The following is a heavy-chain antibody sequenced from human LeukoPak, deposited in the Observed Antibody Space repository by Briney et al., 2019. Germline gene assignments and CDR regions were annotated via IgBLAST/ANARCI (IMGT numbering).Heavy chain of an antibody. Sequence: PSETLSLTCAVYGGSFSGYYWSWIRQPPGKGLEWIGEINHSGSTNYNPSLKSRVTISVDTSKNLFSLKLSSVSAADTAVYYCARYSGYDNNWFDLWGQGTLVTVSS. D-gene: IGHD5-12*01. CDR1: GGSFSGYY. V-gene: IGHV4-34*01. CDR2: INHSGST. CDR3: ARYSGYDNNWFDL. J-gene: IGHJ5*02.